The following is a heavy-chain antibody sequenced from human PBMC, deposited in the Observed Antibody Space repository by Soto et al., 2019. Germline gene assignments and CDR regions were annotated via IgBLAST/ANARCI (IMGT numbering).Heavy chain of an antibody. CDR1: GYTFTRYA. J-gene: IGHJ4*02. Sequence: ASVKVSCKASGYTFTRYAMHWVRQAPGQRLEWMGWINAGNGNTKYSQKFQGRVTITTDTSASTAYMELSSLRSEDTAVYYCARDGAVAGDSNFDYCGQGTMVTV. V-gene: IGHV1-3*01. CDR2: INAGNGNT. D-gene: IGHD6-19*01. CDR3: ARDGAVAGDSNFDY.